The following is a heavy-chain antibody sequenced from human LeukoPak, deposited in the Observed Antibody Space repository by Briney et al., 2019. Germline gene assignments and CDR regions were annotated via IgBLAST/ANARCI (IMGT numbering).Heavy chain of an antibody. CDR3: ARAYSYRAYFDY. CDR2: INSDGSST. V-gene: IGHV3-74*01. D-gene: IGHD5-18*01. J-gene: IGHJ4*02. CDR1: GFAFSTYW. Sequence: GGSLRLSCAASGFAFSTYWMHWVRQAPGKGLVWVSRINSDGSSTNYADSVKGRFTISRDNAKNTLYLQMNSLRAEDTAVYYCARAYSYRAYFDYWGQGTLFSVSS.